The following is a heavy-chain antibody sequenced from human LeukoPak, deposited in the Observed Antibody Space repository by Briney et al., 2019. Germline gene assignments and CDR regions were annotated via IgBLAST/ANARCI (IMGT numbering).Heavy chain of an antibody. CDR2: IYYSGST. D-gene: IGHD5-18*01. Sequence: RSSETLSLTCTVSGGSISSGGYYWSWIRQHPGKGLEWIGYIYYSGSTYYNPSLKSRVTISVDTSKNQFSLKLSSVTAADTAVYYCARGILGDNWFDPWGQGTLVTVSS. V-gene: IGHV4-31*03. J-gene: IGHJ5*02. CDR3: ARGILGDNWFDP. CDR1: GGSISSGGYY.